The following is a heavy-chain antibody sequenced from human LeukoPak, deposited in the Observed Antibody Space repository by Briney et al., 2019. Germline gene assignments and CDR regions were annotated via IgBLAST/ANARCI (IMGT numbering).Heavy chain of an antibody. D-gene: IGHD6-25*01. J-gene: IGHJ6*03. CDR1: GGSISSYY. CDR3: ARDPGYSSDYYYYMDV. Sequence: PSETLSLTCTVSGGSISSYYWSWIRQPAGKGLEWIGRIYTSGSTNYNPSLKSRVTISVDKSKNQFSLKLSSVPAADTAVYYCARDPGYSSDYYYYMDVWGKGTTVTVSS. CDR2: IYTSGST. V-gene: IGHV4-4*07.